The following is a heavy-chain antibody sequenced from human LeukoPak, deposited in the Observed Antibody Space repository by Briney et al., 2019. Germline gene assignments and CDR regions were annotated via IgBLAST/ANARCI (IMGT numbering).Heavy chain of an antibody. V-gene: IGHV4-34*01. D-gene: IGHD3-10*01. CDR3: ARRRGSGSYYGIDY. CDR1: GGSFSGYY. Sequence: SETLSLTCAVYGGSFSGYYWSWIRQPPGKGLEWIGEINHSGGTNYNPSLKSRVTISVDTSKNQFSLKLSSVTAADTAVYYCARRRGSGSYYGIDYWGQGTLVTVSS. J-gene: IGHJ4*02. CDR2: INHSGGT.